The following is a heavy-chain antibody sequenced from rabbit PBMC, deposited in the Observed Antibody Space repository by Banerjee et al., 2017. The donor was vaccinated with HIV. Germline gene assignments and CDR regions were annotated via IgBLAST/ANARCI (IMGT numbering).Heavy chain of an antibody. CDR2: IYAGGGGDT. D-gene: IGHD4-1*01. Sequence: QEQLVESGGGLVQPEGSLTLTCKASGFSFSSGYDMSWVRQAPGKGLEWIGCIYAGGGGDTYYATRAKGRFTISKTSSTTVTLQMTSLTAADTATYFCARDVGRTGWGNSLWGQGTLVTDS. J-gene: IGHJ2*01. V-gene: IGHV1S45*01. CDR3: ARDVGRTGWGNSL. CDR1: GFSFSSGYD.